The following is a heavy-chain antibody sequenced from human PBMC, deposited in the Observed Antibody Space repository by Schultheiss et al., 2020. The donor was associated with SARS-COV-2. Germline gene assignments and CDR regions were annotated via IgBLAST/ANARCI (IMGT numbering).Heavy chain of an antibody. V-gene: IGHV3-21*01. Sequence: GGSLRLSCAASGFTFSSYAMSWVRQAPGKGLEWVSSISSSSSYIYYADSVKGRFTISRDNSKNTLYLQMNSLRAEDTAVYYCARDGIVGAGAFFDYWGQGTLVTVSS. D-gene: IGHD1-26*01. CDR3: ARDGIVGAGAFFDY. J-gene: IGHJ4*02. CDR2: ISSSSSYI. CDR1: GFTFSSYA.